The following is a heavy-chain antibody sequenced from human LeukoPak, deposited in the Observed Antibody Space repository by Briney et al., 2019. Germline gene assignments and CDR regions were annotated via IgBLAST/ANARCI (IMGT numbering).Heavy chain of an antibody. J-gene: IGHJ6*02. CDR3: ARVSARYGYGMDV. CDR1: GGSISSYY. Sequence: PSETLSLTCTVSGGSISSYYWSWIRQPAGKGLEWIGRIYTSGSIYYNPSLKTLVTISVDSSKNQCSLKLSSLTAAETAVYYCARVSARYGYGMDVWGQGTTVTVSS. D-gene: IGHD3-10*01. V-gene: IGHV4-4*07. CDR2: IYTSGSI.